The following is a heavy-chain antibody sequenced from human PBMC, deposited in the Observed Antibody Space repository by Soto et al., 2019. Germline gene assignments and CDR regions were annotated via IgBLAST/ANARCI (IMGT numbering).Heavy chain of an antibody. V-gene: IGHV4-4*02. Sequence: QVQLQEAGPGLVKPSGTMSLTCAVSGGSLRSSNWWSWVRQPPGKGLEGIGELYHSGSTNYNPSLKSRVTISVEKSTKQFSLQLSSVKSADTAVYYCARGVGRWLRGFGALDYWGKGTLVTVSS. J-gene: IGHJ4*02. CDR2: LYHSGST. D-gene: IGHD5-12*01. CDR3: ARGVGRWLRGFGALDY. CDR1: GGSLRSSNW.